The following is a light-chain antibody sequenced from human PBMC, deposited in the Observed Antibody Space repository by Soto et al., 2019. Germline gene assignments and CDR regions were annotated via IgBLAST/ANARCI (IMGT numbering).Light chain of an antibody. CDR1: QSLLCSSNNKNY. CDR2: WAS. J-gene: IGKJ1*01. V-gene: IGKV4-1*01. Sequence: DIVMTQSPDSLAVSLGERATIKWKSRQSLLCSSNNKNYLAWYQQQRGQPPKLXIYWASTRASGVPERGSGSGSGTEFTLTISSLQPDDFETYYCQQYDQWTWTFGLGTQVDIK. CDR3: QQYDQWTWT.